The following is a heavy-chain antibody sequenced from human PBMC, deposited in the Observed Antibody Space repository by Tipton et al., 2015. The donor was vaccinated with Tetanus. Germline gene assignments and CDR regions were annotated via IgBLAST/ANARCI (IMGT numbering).Heavy chain of an antibody. D-gene: IGHD1-26*01. CDR1: GFTFSSYS. CDR2: ISSGTDYI. CDR3: ARAVWDHRRGRHLGH. Sequence: SLRLSCEGSGFTFSSYSMNWVRQARGKGLEGVSSISSGTDYIYYADSVTGRFTISRDNAKKSLYLQMNSLRGEDRAVDYRARAVWDHRRGRHLGHWGKGPQVTLS. J-gene: IGHJ4*02. V-gene: IGHV3-21*01.